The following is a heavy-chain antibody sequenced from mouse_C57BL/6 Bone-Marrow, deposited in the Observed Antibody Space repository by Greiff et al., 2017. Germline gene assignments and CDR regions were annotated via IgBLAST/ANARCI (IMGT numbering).Heavy chain of an antibody. Sequence: VQLQQPGAELVKPGASVKMSCKASGYTFTSYWITWVKQRPGQGLEWIGDIYPGSGSTNYNEKFKSKATLTVDTSSSTAYMQLSSLTSEDSAVYYCATKAVITTVVASDYWGQGTTLTVSS. CDR1: GYTFTSYW. CDR2: IYPGSGST. CDR3: ATKAVITTVVASDY. D-gene: IGHD1-1*01. J-gene: IGHJ2*01. V-gene: IGHV1-55*01.